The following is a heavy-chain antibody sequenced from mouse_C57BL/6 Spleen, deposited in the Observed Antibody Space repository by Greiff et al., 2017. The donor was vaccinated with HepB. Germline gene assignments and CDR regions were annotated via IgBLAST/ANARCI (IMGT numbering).Heavy chain of an antibody. Sequence: EVQLVESGGGLVKPGGSLKLSCAASGFTFSSYAMSWVRQTPGKRLEWVATISDGGSYTYYPDNVKGRFTISRDKAKNNLYLQMSHLKSEDTAMYYCAREIGYYNDYWGQGTTLTVSS. J-gene: IGHJ2*01. CDR2: ISDGGSYT. CDR1: GFTFSSYA. CDR3: AREIGYYNDY. V-gene: IGHV5-4*01. D-gene: IGHD2-3*01.